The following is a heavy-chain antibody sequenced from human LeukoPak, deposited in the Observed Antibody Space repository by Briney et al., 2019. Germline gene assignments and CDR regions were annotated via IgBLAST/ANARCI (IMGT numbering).Heavy chain of an antibody. D-gene: IGHD4-17*01. CDR3: AREGGSLSPYGFHPGY. J-gene: IGHJ4*02. Sequence: GGSLRLSCAASGFTFTRHGMHWVRQAPGKGLEWVAIIWDNGSTKYYADSVKGRFTISRDSSSNTVYLQIDRLRVEDTGVYYCAREGGSLSPYGFHPGYWGQGTLVTVSS. CDR1: GFTFTRHG. V-gene: IGHV3-33*01. CDR2: IWDNGSTK.